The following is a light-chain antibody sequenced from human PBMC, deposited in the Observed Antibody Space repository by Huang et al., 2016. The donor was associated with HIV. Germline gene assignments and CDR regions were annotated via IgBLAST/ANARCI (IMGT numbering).Light chain of an antibody. J-gene: IGKJ5*01. CDR3: QQYYNWPPIT. V-gene: IGKV3-15*01. CDR2: GAS. Sequence: EIVMTQSPVTLSVSPGERATLSCRASQSVSSNLAWYQQKPGQAPRLLSYGASTRATGVPARFSGSGSGTEFTLTISSLQSEDFALYYCQQYYNWPPITFGQGTRLEIK. CDR1: QSVSSN.